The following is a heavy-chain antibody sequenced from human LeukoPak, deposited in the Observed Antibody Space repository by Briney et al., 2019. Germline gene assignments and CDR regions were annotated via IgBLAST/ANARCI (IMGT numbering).Heavy chain of an antibody. CDR3: AKARDVLRFLELTSAFDP. J-gene: IGHJ5*02. Sequence: PGGSLRLSCAASGFTFSSYAMSWVRQAPGKGLEWVSAISGSGGSTYYADSVKGRFTISRDNSKNTLYLQMNSLRAEDTAVYYCAKARDVLRFLELTSAFDPWGQGTLVTVSS. D-gene: IGHD3-3*01. V-gene: IGHV3-23*01. CDR2: ISGSGGST. CDR1: GFTFSSYA.